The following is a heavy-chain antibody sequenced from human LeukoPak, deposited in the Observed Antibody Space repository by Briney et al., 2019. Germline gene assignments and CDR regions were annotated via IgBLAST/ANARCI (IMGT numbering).Heavy chain of an antibody. CDR3: TRDSANYHFAY. J-gene: IGHJ4*02. D-gene: IGHD4/OR15-4a*01. V-gene: IGHV3-66*01. CDR2: LYSGGAT. Sequence: GGSLRLSCAASGFTVKDNFMSWVRQAPGKGLEWVSVLYSGGATYYADSVKGRFTISRDNPKNIVFLQMNDLRTEDTAFYYCTRDSANYHFAYWGQGALVTVSS. CDR1: GFTVKDNF.